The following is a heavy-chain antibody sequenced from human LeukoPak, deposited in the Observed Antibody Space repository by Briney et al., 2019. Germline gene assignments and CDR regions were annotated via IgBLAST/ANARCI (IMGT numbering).Heavy chain of an antibody. CDR1: EITFSTYA. Sequence: GGSLRLSCVTSEITFSTYAMSWVRQAPGKGLGWVSAISGSGGSTYYADSVKGRFTISRDNSKNTLYLQMNSLRAEDTAVYYCSGWLQFSYFDYWGLGTLVTVSS. V-gene: IGHV3-23*01. D-gene: IGHD5-24*01. CDR2: ISGSGGST. CDR3: SGWLQFSYFDY. J-gene: IGHJ4*02.